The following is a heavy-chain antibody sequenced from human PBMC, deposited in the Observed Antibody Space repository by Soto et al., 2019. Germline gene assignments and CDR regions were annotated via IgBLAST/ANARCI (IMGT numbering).Heavy chain of an antibody. J-gene: IGHJ3*02. CDR3: ARAWGHAADI. CDR1: GGPIRGYY. CDR2: INHSGST. D-gene: IGHD7-27*01. V-gene: IGHV4-34*01. Sequence: SETLSLTCTVSGGPIRGYYWSWIRQPPGKGLEWIGEINHSGSTNYNPSLKSRVTISVDTSKNQFSLKLSSVTAADTAVYYCARAWGHAADIWGQGTMVTVSS.